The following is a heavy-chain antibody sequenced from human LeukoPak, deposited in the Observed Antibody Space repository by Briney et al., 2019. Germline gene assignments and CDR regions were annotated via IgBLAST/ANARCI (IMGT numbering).Heavy chain of an antibody. J-gene: IGHJ4*02. D-gene: IGHD6-13*01. CDR1: GGSVNNYY. CDR2: VYYSGST. V-gene: IGHV4-39*07. Sequence: SETLSLTCTVSGGSVNNYYWGWIRQPPGMGLDWIGIVYYSGSTYYNPSLKSRVTISVDTSKNQFSLKLTSVTAADTAMYYCAMTLSEYSSSPAIWGQGTLVTVSS. CDR3: AMTLSEYSSSPAI.